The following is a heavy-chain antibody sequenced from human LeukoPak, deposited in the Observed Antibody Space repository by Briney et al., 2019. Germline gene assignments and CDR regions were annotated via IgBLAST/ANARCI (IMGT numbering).Heavy chain of an antibody. CDR3: ARESPNIVVLPSAGYDAFDI. Sequence: ASVKVSCKASGYSFSSHGISWLRQAPGQGLEWMAWTSAYNGDTLSAQKFQGRVTMTTDTSTSTAYMELRSLRSDDTAVYYCARESPNIVVLPSAGYDAFDIWGQGTLVTVSS. CDR1: GYSFSSHG. D-gene: IGHD2-2*01. V-gene: IGHV1-18*01. CDR2: TSAYNGDT. J-gene: IGHJ3*02.